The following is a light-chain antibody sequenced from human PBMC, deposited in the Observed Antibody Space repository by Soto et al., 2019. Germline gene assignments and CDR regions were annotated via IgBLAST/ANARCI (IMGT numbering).Light chain of an antibody. Sequence: EIVLTQSPGTLSLSPGERATLSCRAIQIVGGDTLAWFQQRPGQAPRLVIYGASNRAAGIPDRFSGSGSGTDFTLTVSRLEPEDFAVYYCQHYESSSSITFGHGTRLEI. CDR2: GAS. CDR3: QHYESSSSIT. J-gene: IGKJ5*01. V-gene: IGKV3-20*01. CDR1: QIVGGDT.